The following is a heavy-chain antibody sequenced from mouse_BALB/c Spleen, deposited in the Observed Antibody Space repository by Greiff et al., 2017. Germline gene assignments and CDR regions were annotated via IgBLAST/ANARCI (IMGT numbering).Heavy chain of an antibody. J-gene: IGHJ2*01. CDR3: ARGHGDY. Sequence: EVQLQQSGPGLVKPSQSLSLTCTVTGYSITSDYAWNWIRQFPGNKLEWMGYISYSGSTSYNPSLKSRISITRDTSKNQFFLQLNSVTTEDTATYYCARGHGDYWGQGTTLTVSS. V-gene: IGHV3-2*02. D-gene: IGHD6-1*01. CDR1: GYSITSDYA. CDR2: ISYSGST.